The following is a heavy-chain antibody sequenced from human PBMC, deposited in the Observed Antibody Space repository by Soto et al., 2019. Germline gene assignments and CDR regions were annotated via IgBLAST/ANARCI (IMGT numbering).Heavy chain of an antibody. CDR1: GGTFSSYA. J-gene: IGHJ5*02. D-gene: IGHD2-2*02. Sequence: SVKVSCKASGGTFSSYAISWVRQAPGQGLEWMGGIIPIFGTANYAQKFQGRVTITADESTSTAYMELSSLRSEDTAVYYCARVVDIVVVPAAIRGTVPPKGFDPWGQGTLVTVSS. CDR2: IIPIFGTA. CDR3: ARVVDIVVVPAAIRGTVPPKGFDP. V-gene: IGHV1-69*13.